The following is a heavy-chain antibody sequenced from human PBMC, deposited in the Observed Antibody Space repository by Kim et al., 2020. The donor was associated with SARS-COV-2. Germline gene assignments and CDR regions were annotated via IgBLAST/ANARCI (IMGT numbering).Heavy chain of an antibody. Sequence: SYAQKFQGRVTMTRDTSTSTVYMELSSLRSEDTAVYYCASESAVAGFFDYWGQGTLVTVSS. D-gene: IGHD6-19*01. CDR3: ASESAVAGFFDY. J-gene: IGHJ4*02. V-gene: IGHV1-46*01.